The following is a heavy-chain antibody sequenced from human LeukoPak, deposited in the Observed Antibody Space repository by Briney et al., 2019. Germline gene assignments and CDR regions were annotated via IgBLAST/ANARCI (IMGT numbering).Heavy chain of an antibody. D-gene: IGHD2-15*01. CDR2: IYYSGST. CDR1: GDSISNYY. Sequence: SETLSLTCTVSGDSISNYYWSWIRQPPGKGLEWIGYIYYSGSTSYNPSLKSRVIISVDTSKNQFSLRLSSVTAADTAVYYCAIRPLGYCSGGTCRDYWGQGTLVAVSS. V-gene: IGHV4-59*03. CDR3: AIRPLGYCSGGTCRDY. J-gene: IGHJ4*02.